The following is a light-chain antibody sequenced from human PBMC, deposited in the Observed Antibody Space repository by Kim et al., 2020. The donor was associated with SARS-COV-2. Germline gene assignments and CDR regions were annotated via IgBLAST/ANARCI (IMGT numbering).Light chain of an antibody. Sequence: SELPHDPAVSVALGQTVRLTCHGDSLRSYYASWYQQKPGQAPVLVIYGKNNRPSGIPDRFSGSSSGNTASLTITGAQAEDEADYYCNSRDSSGNHWVFGGGTQMTV. CDR2: GKN. CDR1: SLRSYY. CDR3: NSRDSSGNHWV. V-gene: IGLV3-19*01. J-gene: IGLJ3*02.